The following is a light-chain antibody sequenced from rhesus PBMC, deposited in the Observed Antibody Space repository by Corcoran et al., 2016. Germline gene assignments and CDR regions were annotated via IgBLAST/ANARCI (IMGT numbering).Light chain of an antibody. CDR3: QQDYSWPPLT. CDR2: ATS. V-gene: IGKV3-42*01. CDR1: QSVSSR. Sequence: EIVMTQSPATLSLSPGERATLSCRASQSVSSRLAWYQQKPGQAPRLLIYATSRRATGIPDRFSGSGSGTEFTLTISSLDPEDVGVYYCQQDYSWPPLTFGGGTKVEVK. J-gene: IGKJ4*01.